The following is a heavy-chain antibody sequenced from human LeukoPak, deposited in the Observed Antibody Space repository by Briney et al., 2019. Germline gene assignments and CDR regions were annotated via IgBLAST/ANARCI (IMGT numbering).Heavy chain of an antibody. Sequence: SETLSLTCAVYGGSFSGYYWSWIRQPPGKGLEWIGEINHSGSTNYNPSLKSRVTISVDTSKNQFSLKLSSVTAADTAVYYCARDATTVTDYWGQGTLVTVSS. CDR2: INHSGST. CDR1: GGSFSGYY. D-gene: IGHD4-17*01. CDR3: ARDATTVTDY. V-gene: IGHV4-34*01. J-gene: IGHJ4*02.